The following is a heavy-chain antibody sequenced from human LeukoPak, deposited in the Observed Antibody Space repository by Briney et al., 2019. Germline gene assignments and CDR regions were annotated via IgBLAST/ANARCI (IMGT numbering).Heavy chain of an antibody. CDR2: IYAGGGT. J-gene: IGHJ4*02. V-gene: IGHV3-53*01. D-gene: IGHD1-7*01. CDR1: GFTVSSHY. CDR3: VRGTTGRVN. Sequence: GESLRLSCAASGFTVSSHYMTWVRQAPGQGLEWVSFIYAGGGTFSAHPVKGRFPTSRDNSKNTLYLQMNSLRAEDTAVYYCVRGTTGRVNWGQGTLVTVSS.